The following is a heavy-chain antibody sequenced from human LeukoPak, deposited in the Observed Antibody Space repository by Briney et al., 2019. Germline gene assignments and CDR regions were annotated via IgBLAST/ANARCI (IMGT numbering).Heavy chain of an antibody. CDR3: ARPLRGY. Sequence: SETLSLTCAVYGGSFSGYYWSWIRQPPGKGLEWIGEINHSGSTNYNPSLKSRVTISVDTSKNQFSLKLSSVTAADTAVYYCARPLRGYWGQGTLVTVSS. V-gene: IGHV4-34*01. CDR1: GGSFSGYY. CDR2: INHSGST. J-gene: IGHJ4*02.